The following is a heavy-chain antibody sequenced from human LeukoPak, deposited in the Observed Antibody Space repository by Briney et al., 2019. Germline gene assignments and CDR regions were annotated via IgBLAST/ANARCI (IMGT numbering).Heavy chain of an antibody. CDR1: GFTFSTYF. CDR3: AREASGNYHVFDS. CDR2: ITNGGRST. J-gene: IGHJ4*02. Sequence: GGSLRLSCEASGFTFSTYFISWIRQAPGKGLQWVGYITNGGRSTNYADAVKGRFTISRDNAKKSVYLEMTDLRAEDTAVYYCAREASGNYHVFDSWGQGTLVTVSS. V-gene: IGHV3-11*04. D-gene: IGHD1-26*01.